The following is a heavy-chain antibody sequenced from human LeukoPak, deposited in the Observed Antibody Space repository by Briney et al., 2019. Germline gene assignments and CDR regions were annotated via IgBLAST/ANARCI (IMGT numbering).Heavy chain of an antibody. V-gene: IGHV4-59*01. CDR1: GGSISSYY. CDR3: ARGGTYYDYVWDY. J-gene: IGHJ4*02. Sequence: PSETLSLTCTVSGGSISSYYWSWIRRPPGKGLEWIGYIYYSGSTNYNPSLKSRVTISVDTSKNQFSLKLSSVTAADTAVYYCARGGTYYDYVWDYWGQGTLVTVSS. D-gene: IGHD3-16*01. CDR2: IYYSGST.